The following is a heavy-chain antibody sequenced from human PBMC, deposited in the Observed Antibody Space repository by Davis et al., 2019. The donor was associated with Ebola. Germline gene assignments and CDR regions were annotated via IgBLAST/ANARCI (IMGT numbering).Heavy chain of an antibody. CDR1: GFTFSNYD. V-gene: IGHV3-30*18. CDR3: AKDRRYDFWSGSTFDY. CDR2: ISYDGSNK. J-gene: IGHJ4*02. Sequence: GESLKISCAASGFTFSNYDMHWVRQAPGKGLEWVAVISYDGSNKYYADSVKGRFTISRDNSKNTLYLQMNSLRAEETAVYYCAKDRRYDFWSGSTFDYWGQGTLVTVSS. D-gene: IGHD3-3*01.